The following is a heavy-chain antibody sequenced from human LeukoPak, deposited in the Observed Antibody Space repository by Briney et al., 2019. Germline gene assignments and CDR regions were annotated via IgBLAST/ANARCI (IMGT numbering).Heavy chain of an antibody. CDR1: GYTFTDQF. CDR2: INPNSGVT. D-gene: IGHD2-2*01. J-gene: IGHJ3*02. Sequence: ASVKVSCKASGYTFTDQFMHWMRQAPGQGLEWMGWINPNSGVTNYAQKFQGRVTISRDTSISTAYIELNRLTSDDTAVYYCARTFGYCSTTSCSKPFDIWGQGTMVTVST. CDR3: ARTFGYCSTTSCSKPFDI. V-gene: IGHV1-2*02.